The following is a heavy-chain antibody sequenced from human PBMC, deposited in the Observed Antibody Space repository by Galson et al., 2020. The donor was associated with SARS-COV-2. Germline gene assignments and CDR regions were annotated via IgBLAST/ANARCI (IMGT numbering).Heavy chain of an antibody. CDR3: ARQSSKRYTYTQDGMDV. J-gene: IGHJ6*02. V-gene: IGHV3-30-3*01. D-gene: IGHD5-18*01. Sequence: TGGSLRLSCAGSGFSFSTYDIHWVRQAPGEGLEWVALISYDGVNKHYADSVKGRFTVSRDNSKSTQYLQMNSLRAEDTAIYYCARQSSKRYTYTQDGMDVWGQGTTVTVSS. CDR1: GFSFSTYD. CDR2: ISYDGVNK.